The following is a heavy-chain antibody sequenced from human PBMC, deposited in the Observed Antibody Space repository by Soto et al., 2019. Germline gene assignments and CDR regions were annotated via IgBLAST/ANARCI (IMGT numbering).Heavy chain of an antibody. CDR1: GYSFPSYW. J-gene: IGHJ4*02. Sequence: HRESVKLSCKGSGYSFPSYWIGWVRQMPGKGLEWMGPIYPRDSDTRYGPSFQGQVTISADKSISTAYLQWTYMEPADTATYYCAHRLGGFTWNDGYLDYWGQGTLVTVSS. D-gene: IGHD1-1*01. V-gene: IGHV5-51*01. CDR3: AHRLGGFTWNDGYLDY. CDR2: IYPRDSDT.